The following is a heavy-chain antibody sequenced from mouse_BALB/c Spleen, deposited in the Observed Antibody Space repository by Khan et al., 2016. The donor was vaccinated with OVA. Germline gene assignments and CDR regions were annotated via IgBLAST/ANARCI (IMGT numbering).Heavy chain of an antibody. CDR1: GYTFTSYW. J-gene: IGHJ3*01. V-gene: IGHV1-7*01. CDR2: INPTTDYT. D-gene: IGHD1-1*01. CDR3: VNHGSSSAWCTY. Sequence: QVQLQQSGAELAKPGASVKMSCKASGYTFTSYWMHWVKQRPGQGLEWIGYINPTTDYTEYNQIFKDKATLTADKSSSTAYMQLSSLTSEDSAVYYCVNHGSSSAWCTYWGQGTLVTVSA.